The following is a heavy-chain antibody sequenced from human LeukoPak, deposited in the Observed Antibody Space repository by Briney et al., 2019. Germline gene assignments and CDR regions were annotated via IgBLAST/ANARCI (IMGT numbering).Heavy chain of an antibody. V-gene: IGHV3-30*03. CDR3: LVVVITSTSTDAFDI. J-gene: IGHJ3*02. D-gene: IGHD3-22*01. CDR2: ISYDGSNK. Sequence: PGGSLRLSCAASGFTFSSYGMHWVRQAPDKGLEWVAVISYDGSNKYYADSVKGRFTISRDNSKNTLYLQMNSLRAEDTAVYYCLVVVITSTSTDAFDIWGQGTMVTVSS. CDR1: GFTFSSYG.